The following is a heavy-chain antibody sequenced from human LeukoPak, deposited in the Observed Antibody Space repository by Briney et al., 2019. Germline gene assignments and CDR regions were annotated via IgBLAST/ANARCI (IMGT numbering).Heavy chain of an antibody. D-gene: IGHD3-22*01. V-gene: IGHV1-69*13. CDR3: ARAYYYDSSGYYTPLRD. J-gene: IGHJ4*02. CDR2: IIPIFGTA. Sequence: SVKVSCKASGGTFSSYAICWVQQAPGQGLEWMGGIIPIFGTANYAQKFQGRVTITADESTSTAYMELSSLRSEDTAVYYCARAYYYDSSGYYTPLRDWGQGTLVTVSS. CDR1: GGTFSSYA.